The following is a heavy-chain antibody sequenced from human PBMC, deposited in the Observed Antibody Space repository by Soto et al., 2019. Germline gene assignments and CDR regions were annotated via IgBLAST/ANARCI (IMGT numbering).Heavy chain of an antibody. CDR1: GFTFSSYW. D-gene: IGHD3-10*01. CDR2: IKQDGSEK. Sequence: GGSLRLSCAASGFTFSSYWMSWVRQAPGKGLEWVANIKQDGSEKYYVDSVKGRFTITRDNAKNSLYLQMNSLIAVDTAVYYCAREENSGSYWDYWGQGTLVTVSS. V-gene: IGHV3-7*01. J-gene: IGHJ4*02. CDR3: AREENSGSYWDY.